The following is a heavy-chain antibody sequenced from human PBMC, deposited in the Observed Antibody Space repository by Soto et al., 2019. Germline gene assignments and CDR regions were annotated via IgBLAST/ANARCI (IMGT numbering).Heavy chain of an antibody. V-gene: IGHV3-30-3*01. J-gene: IGHJ4*02. CDR3: ARVWFVG. CDR1: GFTFSSYA. D-gene: IGHD3-10*01. Sequence: QVQLVESGGGVVQPGRSLRLSCAASGFTFSSYAMHWVRQAPGKGLEWVAVISYDGSNKYYADSVKGRFTISRDNSKNTLYLQMNSLRAEDTALYYCARVWFVGWGQGTLVTVSS. CDR2: ISYDGSNK.